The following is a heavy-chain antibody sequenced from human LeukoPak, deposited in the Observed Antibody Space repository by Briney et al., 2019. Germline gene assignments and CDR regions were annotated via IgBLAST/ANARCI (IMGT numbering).Heavy chain of an antibody. V-gene: IGHV3-23*01. Sequence: GGSLRLSCAASGFTFSNYAMSWVRQAPGKGLEWVSAISGSGGSTYYADSVKGRFTISRDNSKNTLYLQMNSLRAEDTAVYYCARGRREKGYSSGWYYNAFDIWGQGTMVTVSS. CDR3: ARGRREKGYSSGWYYNAFDI. J-gene: IGHJ3*02. CDR2: ISGSGGST. CDR1: GFTFSNYA. D-gene: IGHD6-19*01.